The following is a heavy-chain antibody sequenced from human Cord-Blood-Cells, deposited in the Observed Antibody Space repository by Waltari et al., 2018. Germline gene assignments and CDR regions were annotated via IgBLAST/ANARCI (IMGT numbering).Heavy chain of an antibody. CDR3: ASSYCGGDCYYFDY. Sequence: RLSCAASGFTFSSYWMHWVRQAPGKGLVWVSRINSDGSSTSYADSVKGRFTISRDNAKNTLYLQMNSLRAEDTAVYYCASSYCGGDCYYFDYWGQGTLVTVSS. D-gene: IGHD2-21*01. CDR2: INSDGSST. J-gene: IGHJ4*02. CDR1: GFTFSSYW. V-gene: IGHV3-74*01.